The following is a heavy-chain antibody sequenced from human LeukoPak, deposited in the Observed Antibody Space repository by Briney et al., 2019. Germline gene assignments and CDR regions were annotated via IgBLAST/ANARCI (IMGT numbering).Heavy chain of an antibody. V-gene: IGHV3-15*01. D-gene: IGHD1-1*01. CDR1: GFTVSSTS. CDR2: LKSKSDGGTT. Sequence: NSGGSLRLSCAASGFTVSSTSMSWVRQAPGRGLEWVGRLKSKSDGGTTDYAAPVKGRFTISRDDSKNTLYLQMNSLKTEDTAVYYCITDGPTGQDETDYWGQGTLVTVSS. CDR3: ITDGPTGQDETDY. J-gene: IGHJ4*02.